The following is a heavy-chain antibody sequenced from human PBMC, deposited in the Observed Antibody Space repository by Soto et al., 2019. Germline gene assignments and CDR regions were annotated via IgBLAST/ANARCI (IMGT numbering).Heavy chain of an antibody. J-gene: IGHJ4*02. D-gene: IGHD1-7*01. CDR3: ARDFWGLTGTTEELDY. CDR1: GFTFSSYA. V-gene: IGHV3-7*03. CDR2: IKQDGSEK. Sequence: GGSLRLSCAASGFTFSSYAMHWVRQAPGKGLEWVANIKQDGSEKYYVDSVKGRFTISRDNAKNSLYLQMNSLRAEDTAVYYCARDFWGLTGTTEELDYWGQGTLVTVSS.